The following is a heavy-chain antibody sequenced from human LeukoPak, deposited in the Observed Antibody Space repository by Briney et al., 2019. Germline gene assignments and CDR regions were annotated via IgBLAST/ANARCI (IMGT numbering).Heavy chain of an antibody. CDR1: GFTFSSYW. CDR3: ARGYGSSRGWY. V-gene: IGHV3-74*01. Sequence: EAGGSLRLSCAASGFTFSSYWMHWVRQAPGKGLVRVSRINSDGSSTSYADSVKGRFTISRDNAKNTLYLQMNSLRAEDTAVYYCARGYGSSRGWYWGQGTLVTVSS. CDR2: INSDGSST. J-gene: IGHJ4*02. D-gene: IGHD6-6*01.